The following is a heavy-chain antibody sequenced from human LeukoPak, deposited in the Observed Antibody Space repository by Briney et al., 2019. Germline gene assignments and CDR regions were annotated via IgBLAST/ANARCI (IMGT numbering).Heavy chain of an antibody. V-gene: IGHV3-30*02. CDR2: IRYDGSNK. CDR3: AKDYYYDSSGPFDY. D-gene: IGHD3-22*01. Sequence: GGSLRLSCAASGFTFSSYGMHWVRQAPGKGLEWAAFIRYDGSNKYYADSVKGRFTISRDNSKNTLYLQMNSLRAEDTAVYYCAKDYYYDSSGPFDYWGQGTLVTVSS. J-gene: IGHJ4*02. CDR1: GFTFSSYG.